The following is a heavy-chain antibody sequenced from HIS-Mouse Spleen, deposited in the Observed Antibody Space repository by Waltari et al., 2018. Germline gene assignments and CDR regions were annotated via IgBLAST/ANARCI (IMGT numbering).Heavy chain of an antibody. CDR3: ARDGGRVYSSSFDY. V-gene: IGHV3-74*01. D-gene: IGHD6-6*01. CDR1: GFTFSSYW. CDR2: INSEGSST. Sequence: EVQLVESGGGLVQPGGSLRLSCAASGFTFSSYWMHWVRQAPGKGLVGVARINSEGSSTSYADSVKGRFTISRDNAKNTLYLQMNSLRAEDTAVYYCARDGGRVYSSSFDYWGQGTLVTVSS. J-gene: IGHJ4*02.